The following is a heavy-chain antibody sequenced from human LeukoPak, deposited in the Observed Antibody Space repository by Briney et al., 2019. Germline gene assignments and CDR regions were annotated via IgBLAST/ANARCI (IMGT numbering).Heavy chain of an antibody. CDR1: GGSISNNF. Sequence: SSETLSLTCTVSGGSISNNFWTWIRQPPGKGLECIGFMYYSESASYNPSLNSRVTVSVDKSKNQISLKLTSVTAADTAVYYCARFPASAEYRHYYHMDVWGKGTTVTVPS. J-gene: IGHJ6*03. CDR2: MYYSESA. D-gene: IGHD6-25*01. CDR3: ARFPASAEYRHYYHMDV. V-gene: IGHV4-59*01.